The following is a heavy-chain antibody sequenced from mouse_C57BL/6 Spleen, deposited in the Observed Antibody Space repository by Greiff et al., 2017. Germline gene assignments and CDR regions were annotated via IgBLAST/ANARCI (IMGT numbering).Heavy chain of an antibody. CDR2: IYPGSGST. D-gene: IGHD1-1*01. V-gene: IGHV1-55*01. CDR3: ARKGDYVGSPWFAY. CDR1: GYTFTSYW. J-gene: IGHJ3*01. Sequence: VQLQQPGAELVKPGASVKMSCKASGYTFTSYWITWVKQRPGKGLEWIGDIYPGSGSTNYNEKFKSKATLTVDTSSSTAYMQLSSLTSEDSAVFCCARKGDYVGSPWFAYWGQGTLVTGSA.